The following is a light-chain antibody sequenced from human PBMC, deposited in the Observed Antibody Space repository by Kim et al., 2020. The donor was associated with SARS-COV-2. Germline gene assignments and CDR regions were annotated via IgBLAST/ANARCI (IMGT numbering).Light chain of an antibody. CDR2: GAS. CDR3: QQYVSSPLT. V-gene: IGKV3-20*01. CDR1: HSVSSSY. Sequence: SPGERATLSCGASHSVSSSYLAWYQQKPGQAPRLLIYGASSRATGIPDRFGGSGSGTDFTLTISRLEPEDFAVYYCQQYVSSPLTFGGGTKVDIK. J-gene: IGKJ4*01.